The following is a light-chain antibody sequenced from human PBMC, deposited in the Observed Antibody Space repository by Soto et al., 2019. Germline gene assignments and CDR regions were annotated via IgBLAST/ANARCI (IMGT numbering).Light chain of an antibody. Sequence: EILLTQSPGTLSLSPGESSTLSCRASQSVSNNYLAWYQQKPGQAPRLLIYGASSRATGIPDRFSGSGSGTDFTLTISRLEPEDSAVYYCQHYDNLPPLTFGGGTKVDIK. CDR2: GAS. V-gene: IGKV3-20*01. CDR3: QHYDNLPPLT. CDR1: QSVSNNY. J-gene: IGKJ4*01.